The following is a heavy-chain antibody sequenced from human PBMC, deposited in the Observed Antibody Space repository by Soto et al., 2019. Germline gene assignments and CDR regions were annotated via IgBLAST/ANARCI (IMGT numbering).Heavy chain of an antibody. CDR2: INPNSGGT. CDR1: GYTFTGYY. V-gene: IGHV1-2*02. D-gene: IGHD3-3*01. Sequence: GAAVKVSCKASGYTFTGYYMHWVRQAPGQGLEWMGWINPNSGGTNYAQKFQGRVTMTRDTSISTAYMELSRLRSDDTAVYYCARAGNVLRFLEWSLTWYDPWGQGTLVTVSS. J-gene: IGHJ5*02. CDR3: ARAGNVLRFLEWSLTWYDP.